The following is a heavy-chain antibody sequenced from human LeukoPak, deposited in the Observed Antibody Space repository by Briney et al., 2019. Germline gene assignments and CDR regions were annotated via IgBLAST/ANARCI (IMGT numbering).Heavy chain of an antibody. J-gene: IGHJ5*02. CDR1: GGTFSSYA. D-gene: IGHD3-3*01. V-gene: IGHV1-69*01. CDR2: IIPIFGTA. CDR3: ARDLRGSYYDFWSGYQEWWFDP. Sequence: SVTVSCKASGGTFSSYAISWVRQAPGQGLEWMGGIIPIFGTANYAQKFQGRVTITADESTSTAYMELSSLRSEDTAVYYCARDLRGSYYDFWSGYQEWWFDPWGQGTLVTVSS.